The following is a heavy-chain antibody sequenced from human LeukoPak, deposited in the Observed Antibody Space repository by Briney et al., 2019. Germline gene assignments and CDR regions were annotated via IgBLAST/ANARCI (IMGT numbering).Heavy chain of an antibody. CDR3: AKVWVVYYDSSGFDY. J-gene: IGHJ4*02. CDR1: GFTFSSYG. V-gene: IGHV3-30*18. Sequence: GRSLRLSCAASGFTFSSYGMRWVRQAPGKGLEWVAVISYDGSNKYYADSVKGRFTISRDNSKNTLYLQMNSLRAEDTAVYYCAKVWVVYYDSSGFDYWGQGTLVTVSS. CDR2: ISYDGSNK. D-gene: IGHD3-22*01.